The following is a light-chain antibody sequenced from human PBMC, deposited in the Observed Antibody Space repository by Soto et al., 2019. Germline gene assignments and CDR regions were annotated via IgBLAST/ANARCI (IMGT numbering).Light chain of an antibody. CDR3: QQGDNWPWT. Sequence: EIVMTQSPATLSVSPGERATPSCRASQSVINNLAWYQQKPGQAPRLLIYAVSTRATGIPARFSGSGSGTEFTLTISSLQSEDFAVYYCQQGDNWPWTFGQGTKVEIK. J-gene: IGKJ1*01. V-gene: IGKV3D-15*01. CDR1: QSVINN. CDR2: AVS.